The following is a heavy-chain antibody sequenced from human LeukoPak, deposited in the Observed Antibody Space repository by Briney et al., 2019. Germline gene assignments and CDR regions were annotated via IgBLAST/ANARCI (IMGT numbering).Heavy chain of an antibody. D-gene: IGHD4-17*01. CDR2: ISSSSSTI. CDR1: GFTFSSYS. V-gene: IGHV3-48*04. CDR3: ARQWGLRWFDP. J-gene: IGHJ5*02. Sequence: GGSLRLSCAASGFTFSSYSMNWVRQAPGKGLEWVSYISSSSSTIYYADSVKGRFTISRDNAKNSLYLQMNSLRAEDTAVYYCARQWGLRWFDPWGQGTLVTVSS.